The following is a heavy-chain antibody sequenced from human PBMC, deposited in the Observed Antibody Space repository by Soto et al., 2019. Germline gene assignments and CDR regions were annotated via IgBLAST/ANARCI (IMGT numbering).Heavy chain of an antibody. V-gene: IGHV1-2*02. CDR1: GYTFTGYY. Sequence: GASVKVSCKASGYTFTGYYMHWVRQAPGQGLEWMGWINPNSGGTNYAQKFQGRVTMTRDTSISTAYMELSRLRSDDTAVHYCARSTYSSWPYYYYYYGMDVWGQGTTVTVSS. J-gene: IGHJ6*02. CDR2: INPNSGGT. CDR3: ARSTYSSWPYYYYYYGMDV. D-gene: IGHD6-13*01.